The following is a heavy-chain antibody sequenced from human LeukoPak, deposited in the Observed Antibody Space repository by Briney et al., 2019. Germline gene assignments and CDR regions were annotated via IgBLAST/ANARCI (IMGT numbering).Heavy chain of an antibody. V-gene: IGHV4-34*01. Sequence: SETLSLTCAVYGGFFSGYYWSWIRQPPGKGLEWIGEINHSGSTNYNPSLKSRVTISVDTSRNQFSLKLSSVTAADTAVYYCARRPRYSSSAVYNWFDPWGQGTLVTVSS. J-gene: IGHJ5*02. D-gene: IGHD6-6*01. CDR1: GGFFSGYY. CDR3: ARRPRYSSSAVYNWFDP. CDR2: INHSGST.